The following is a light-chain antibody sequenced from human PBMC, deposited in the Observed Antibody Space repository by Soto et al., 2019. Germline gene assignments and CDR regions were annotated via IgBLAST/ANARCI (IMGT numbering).Light chain of an antibody. J-gene: IGLJ1*01. CDR1: SSNIGNNG. Sequence: QSVLTQAPSVSEAPRQRVTISCSGSSSNIGNNGVNWYQQLPGKAPKLLIYYDDLKPSGVSDRFSGSKSGTSASLAISGLQSEDEADYYCAAWDDSMNAYVFGIGTKVNV. CDR3: AAWDDSMNAYV. V-gene: IGLV1-36*01. CDR2: YDD.